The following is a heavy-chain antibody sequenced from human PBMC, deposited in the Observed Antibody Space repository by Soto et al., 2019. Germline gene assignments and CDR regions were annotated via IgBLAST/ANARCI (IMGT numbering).Heavy chain of an antibody. CDR2: INYSGST. J-gene: IGHJ5*02. CDR1: GGSFSGYY. Sequence: PSETLSLTCAVYGGSFSGYYWNLIRQSPGKGLGCIWEINYSGSTKYNPSLKSRVNISLDVSRNQFSLRLSSVTAADTAVYFCASSKYDVVAGSVWFDPWGQGTLVTVSS. V-gene: IGHV4-34*01. D-gene: IGHD2-21*01. CDR3: ASSKYDVVAGSVWFDP.